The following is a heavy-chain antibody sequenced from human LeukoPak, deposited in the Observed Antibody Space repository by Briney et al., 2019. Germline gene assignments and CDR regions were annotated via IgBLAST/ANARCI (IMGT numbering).Heavy chain of an antibody. CDR2: ISYDGSNK. CDR1: GFTFSSYA. V-gene: IGHV3-30*18. D-gene: IGHD2-15*01. CDR3: AKGTGSGGTYYFDY. J-gene: IGHJ4*02. Sequence: GGSLRLSCAASGFTFSSYAMNWVRQAPGKGLEWVAVISYDGSNKYYADSVKGRFTISRDNSKNTLYLQMNSLRAEDTAVYYCAKGTGSGGTYYFDYWGQGTLVTVSS.